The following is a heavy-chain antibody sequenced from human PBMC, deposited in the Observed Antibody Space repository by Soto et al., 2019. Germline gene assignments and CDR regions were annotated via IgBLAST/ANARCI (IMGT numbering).Heavy chain of an antibody. D-gene: IGHD3-3*01. J-gene: IGHJ4*02. CDR1: GGSFSSYA. Sequence: QVQLVQSGAEVKKPGSSVKVSCKASGGSFSSYAISWVRQAPGQGLEWMGGVIPIVGTPNYAQKFQGRVTITADESTSTAYMELRSLRSDDTAVYYCARDRAFGVVIPTDYWGQGTLVTVSS. CDR3: ARDRAFGVVIPTDY. CDR2: VIPIVGTP. V-gene: IGHV1-69*01.